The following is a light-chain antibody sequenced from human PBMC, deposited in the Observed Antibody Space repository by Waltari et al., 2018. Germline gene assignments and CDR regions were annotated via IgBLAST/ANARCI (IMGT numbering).Light chain of an antibody. V-gene: IGKV1-5*03. CDR3: QQYNSYLIT. Sequence: DIQMTQSPSTLSASVGDRVTITCRASQSIGGCLDWYRQKPGEAPRLLIYKASSLESGVPSRFSGSGSGTEFTLTISSLQPDDFATYYCQQYNSYLITFGQGTRLEIK. CDR1: QSIGGC. CDR2: KAS. J-gene: IGKJ5*01.